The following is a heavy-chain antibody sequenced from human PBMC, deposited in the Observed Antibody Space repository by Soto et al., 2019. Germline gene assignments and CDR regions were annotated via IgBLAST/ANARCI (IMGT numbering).Heavy chain of an antibody. Sequence: SETLSLTCTVSGGSISSYSWSWIRQPPGKGLEWIGYIYYSGSTNYNPSLKSRVTISVDTSKNQFSLKLSSVTAADTAVYYCGSQWYQSGWFDPWGQGTLVTVSS. D-gene: IGHD2-2*01. CDR2: IYYSGST. V-gene: IGHV4-59*01. CDR1: GGSISSYS. J-gene: IGHJ5*02. CDR3: GSQWYQSGWFDP.